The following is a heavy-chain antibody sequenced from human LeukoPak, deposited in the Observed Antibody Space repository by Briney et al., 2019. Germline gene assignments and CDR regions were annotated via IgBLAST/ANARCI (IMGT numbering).Heavy chain of an antibody. CDR1: GGSISGYY. CDR3: ARGDYDSSDYFYPIDY. Sequence: KPSETLSLTCTISGGSISGYYWSWIRQPPGKGLEWIGCIYYSGSSNYNPSLKSRVTISVDTSKNQFSLKLSSVTAADTAVYYCARGDYDSSDYFYPIDYWGQGTLVPVSS. J-gene: IGHJ4*02. D-gene: IGHD3-22*01. V-gene: IGHV4-59*01. CDR2: IYYSGSS.